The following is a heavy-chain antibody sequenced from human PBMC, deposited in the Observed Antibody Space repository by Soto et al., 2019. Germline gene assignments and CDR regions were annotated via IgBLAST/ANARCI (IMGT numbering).Heavy chain of an antibody. CDR3: TRDASRDSSARGWFDP. Sequence: PGGSLRLSCAASGFTFRSFTMNWVRQAPGEGLEWVSTISSNSAYIYYTDALRGRFTISRDNAKNSLHLQMNSLRAEDTAVYYCTRDASRDSSARGWFDPWGPGTLVTVS. J-gene: IGHJ5*02. V-gene: IGHV3-21*01. CDR1: GFTFRSFT. D-gene: IGHD6-13*01. CDR2: ISSNSAYI.